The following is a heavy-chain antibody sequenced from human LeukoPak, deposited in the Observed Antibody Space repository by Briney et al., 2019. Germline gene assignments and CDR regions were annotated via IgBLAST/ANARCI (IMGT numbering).Heavy chain of an antibody. CDR3: ARGGRWFDVYYYYYYYMDV. J-gene: IGHJ6*03. CDR1: GGSFSGYY. D-gene: IGHD3-10*01. Sequence: SETLSLTCAVYGGSFSGYYWSWIRQPPGKGLEWIGEINHSGSTNYNPSLKSRVTISVDTSKNQFSLKLSSVTAAVTAVYYCARGGRWFDVYYYYYYYMDVWGKGTTVTVSS. CDR2: INHSGST. V-gene: IGHV4-34*01.